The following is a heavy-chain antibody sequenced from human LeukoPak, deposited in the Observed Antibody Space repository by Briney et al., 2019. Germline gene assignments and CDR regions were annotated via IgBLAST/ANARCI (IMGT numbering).Heavy chain of an antibody. J-gene: IGHJ4*02. CDR3: ARDLSYGSALYYFDY. V-gene: IGHV3-48*01. Sequence: GGSLRLSCSASGFTFGAYSMNWVRQAPGKGLEGISYISSSTSTIYYADSVKGRFTISRDTAQNSLYLQMNSLRAEDTAVYSCARDLSYGSALYYFDYWGQGTLVTVSS. D-gene: IGHD3-10*01. CDR2: ISSSTSTI. CDR1: GFTFGAYS.